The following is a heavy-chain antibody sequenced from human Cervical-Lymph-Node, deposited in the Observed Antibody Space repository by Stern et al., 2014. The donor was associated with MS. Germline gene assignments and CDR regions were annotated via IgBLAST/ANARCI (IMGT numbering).Heavy chain of an antibody. D-gene: IGHD4-23*01. J-gene: IGHJ4*02. Sequence: VQLVQSGAEVKKPGASVKVSCKASGYTFTNYYLHWVRQAPGQGLEWMGIINPRDGSASYAQKFQGKVTMTRDTSTSTVYMEMSSLRSEDTAVYFCAGGNTFDYWGQGTLVTVSS. CDR3: AGGNTFDY. CDR2: INPRDGSA. CDR1: GYTFTNYY. V-gene: IGHV1-46*01.